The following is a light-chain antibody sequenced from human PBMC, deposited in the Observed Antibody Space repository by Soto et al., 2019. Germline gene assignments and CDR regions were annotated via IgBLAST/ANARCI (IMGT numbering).Light chain of an antibody. V-gene: IGKV3-20*01. CDR2: GAS. Sequence: ELDLPQSPATLSLFLGERATLSCRASQSVGSYLGWYQQKPGQAPRLLIYGASSRATGIPDRFSGSGSGTDFTLTISSLEPEDFAIYYCLHHGSSLWTFGQGTKGDIK. CDR1: QSVGSY. CDR3: LHHGSSLWT. J-gene: IGKJ1*01.